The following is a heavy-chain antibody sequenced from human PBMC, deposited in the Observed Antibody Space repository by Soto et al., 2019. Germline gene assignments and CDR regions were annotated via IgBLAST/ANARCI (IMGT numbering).Heavy chain of an antibody. CDR2: ISAYNGNT. D-gene: IGHD3-22*01. Sequence: QVQLVQSGAEVKKPGASVKVSCKASGYTFTSYGISWVRQAPGQGLEWMGWISAYNGNTNYAQKLQGRVTMTTDTSTSTAYMELRSLRSDDTAVYYCARATYYYDSSGLHPSDYWGQGTLVTVSS. V-gene: IGHV1-18*01. J-gene: IGHJ4*02. CDR3: ARATYYYDSSGLHPSDY. CDR1: GYTFTSYG.